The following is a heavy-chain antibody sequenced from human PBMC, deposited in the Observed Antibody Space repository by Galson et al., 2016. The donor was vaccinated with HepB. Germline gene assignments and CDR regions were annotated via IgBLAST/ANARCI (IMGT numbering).Heavy chain of an antibody. Sequence: SLRLSCAASGFIFSDYYMIWIRQAPGKGLEPVAYISGSSSTIKYADSVQGRFTVSRDNAKNTLHLQMNSLRAEDTARYYCARGDYCSSGNCYSEFWGQGTLVSVSS. CDR2: ISGSSSTI. V-gene: IGHV3-11*01. CDR1: GFIFSDYY. D-gene: IGHD2-15*01. J-gene: IGHJ4*02. CDR3: ARGDYCSSGNCYSEF.